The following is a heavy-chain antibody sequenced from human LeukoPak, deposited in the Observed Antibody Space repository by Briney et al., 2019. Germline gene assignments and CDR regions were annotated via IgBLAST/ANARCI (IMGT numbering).Heavy chain of an antibody. CDR1: GYIFTSYW. CDR3: ARRGAAIGFDY. D-gene: IGHD2-2*01. Sequence: GASLQISCKGSGYIFTSYWIGWGRQLPGKGLEWMGIIYPGDSDTRYSPSFQGQVTISADKSISTAYLQWSSLKASDTAMYYCARRGAAIGFDYWGQGTLVTVSS. J-gene: IGHJ4*02. V-gene: IGHV5-51*01. CDR2: IYPGDSDT.